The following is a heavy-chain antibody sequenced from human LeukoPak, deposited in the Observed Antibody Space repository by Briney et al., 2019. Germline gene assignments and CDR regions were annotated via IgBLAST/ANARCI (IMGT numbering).Heavy chain of an antibody. CDR2: IYWDDDK. CDR1: GFSLNTSGVG. J-gene: IGHJ5*02. CDR3: AHSLDPIAVAGHNWFDP. V-gene: IGHV2-5*02. D-gene: IGHD6-19*01. Sequence: SGPTLVKPTQTLTLTCTFSGFSLNTSGVGVGWIRQPPGKALEWLALIYWDDDKRYSPSLKSRLTITKDTSKNQVVLTMTNMDPVDTATYYCAHSLDPIAVAGHNWFDPWGQGTLVTVSS.